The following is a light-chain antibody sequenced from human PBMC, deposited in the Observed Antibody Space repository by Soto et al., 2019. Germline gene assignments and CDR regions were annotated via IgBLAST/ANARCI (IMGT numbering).Light chain of an antibody. CDR2: DVF. CDR3: SSYTNTLTRV. J-gene: IGLJ1*01. V-gene: IGLV2-14*03. CDR1: SSDVGGYNY. Sequence: QAVLTQPASVSGSPGQSITISCTGTSSDVGGYNYVSWYQQHPGKVPRLIIYDVFNRPSGVSTRFSGAKSGNTASLTISGLQAADEADYYCSSYTNTLTRVFGIGTKLTVL.